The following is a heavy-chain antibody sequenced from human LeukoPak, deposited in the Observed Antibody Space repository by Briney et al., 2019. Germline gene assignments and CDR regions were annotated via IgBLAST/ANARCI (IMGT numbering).Heavy chain of an antibody. Sequence: GGSLRLSCAASGFTFSTYWMHWVRQAPGKGLVWVSRLNSDGSRTTYADSVKGRFTISRDNAKNTLYLQMNSLRTEDTAVYYCARPETQYSSGLDGFDIWGQGTMVTV. J-gene: IGHJ3*02. V-gene: IGHV3-74*01. CDR3: ARPETQYSSGLDGFDI. D-gene: IGHD6-19*01. CDR2: LNSDGSRT. CDR1: GFTFSTYW.